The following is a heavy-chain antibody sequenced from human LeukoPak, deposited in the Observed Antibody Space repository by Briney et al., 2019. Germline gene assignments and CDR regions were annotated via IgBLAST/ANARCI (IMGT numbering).Heavy chain of an antibody. D-gene: IGHD3-10*01. CDR3: AREMEGDYGSGTFFDL. J-gene: IGHJ4*02. CDR1: EFVFSDYY. V-gene: IGHV3-11*01. Sequence: PGGSLRLSCAASEFVFSDYYMSWIRQAPGKGLEWVSYISDSGSTIYYADSVKGRFTISRDNVKNPLYLQMNGLRAEDMAVYYCAREMEGDYGSGTFFDLWGQGNMVTVSS. CDR2: ISDSGSTI.